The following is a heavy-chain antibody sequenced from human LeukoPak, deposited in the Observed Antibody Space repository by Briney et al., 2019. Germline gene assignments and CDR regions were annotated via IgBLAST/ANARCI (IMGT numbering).Heavy chain of an antibody. D-gene: IGHD6-13*01. CDR1: GFTFSSYA. V-gene: IGHV3-21*04. Sequence: GGSLRLSCAASGFTFSSYAMSWVRQAPGKGLEWVSAISGSSSYIYYADSVKGRFTISRDNAKNSLYLQMNSLRAEDTALYYCAKEPPAYSSSWRYFDYWGQGTLVTVSS. CDR2: ISGSSSYI. CDR3: AKEPPAYSSSWRYFDY. J-gene: IGHJ4*02.